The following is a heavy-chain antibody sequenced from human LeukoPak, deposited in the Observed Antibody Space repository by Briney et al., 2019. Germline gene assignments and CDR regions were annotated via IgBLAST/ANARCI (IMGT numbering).Heavy chain of an antibody. D-gene: IGHD1-26*01. CDR3: ARESSVGAHKAFDY. V-gene: IGHV3-74*01. CDR1: GFTFSRYW. CDR2: INSDGSST. Sequence: GGSLRLSCAASGFTFSRYWMHWVRQGPGKGLVWVSRINSDGSSTTYADSVKGRFTISRDNAKNTLYLQINSLRAEDTAVYYCARESSVGAHKAFDYWGQGTLVTVSS. J-gene: IGHJ4*02.